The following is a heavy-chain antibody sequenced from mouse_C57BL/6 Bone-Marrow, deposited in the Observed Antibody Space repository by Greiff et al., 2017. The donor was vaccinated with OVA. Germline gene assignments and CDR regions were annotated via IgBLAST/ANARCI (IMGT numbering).Heavy chain of an antibody. Sequence: EVQLQESGPELVKPGASVKISCKASGYSFTDYNMNWVKQSNGKSLEWIGVINPNYGTTSYNQKFKGKATLTVDQSSSTAYMQLNSLTSEDSAVYYWARALYSNYVAWFAYWGQGTLVTVSA. CDR1: GYSFTDYN. J-gene: IGHJ3*01. CDR3: ARALYSNYVAWFAY. D-gene: IGHD2-5*01. V-gene: IGHV1-39*01. CDR2: INPNYGTT.